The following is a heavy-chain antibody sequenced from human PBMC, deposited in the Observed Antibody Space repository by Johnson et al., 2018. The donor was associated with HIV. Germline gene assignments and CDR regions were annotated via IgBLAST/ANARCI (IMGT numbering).Heavy chain of an antibody. CDR3: AKDERQLGGWSHAFDM. CDR1: GFTFSSYG. Sequence: QVQLVESGGGLVQPGGSLRLSCAASGFTFSSYGMHWVRQAPGKGLEWVAFIRDDGSNKYYADSVKGQFTISRDNSKNTLYLQMRSLRGEDTAVYYCAKDERQLGGWSHAFDMWGQGTKVSVSS. V-gene: IGHV3-30*02. D-gene: IGHD7-27*01. CDR2: IRDDGSNK. J-gene: IGHJ3*02.